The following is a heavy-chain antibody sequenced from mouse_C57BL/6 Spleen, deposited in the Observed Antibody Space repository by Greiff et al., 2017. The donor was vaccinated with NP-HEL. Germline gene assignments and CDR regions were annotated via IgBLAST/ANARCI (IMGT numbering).Heavy chain of an antibody. Sequence: VQLVESGPGLVAPSQSLSITCTVSGFSLTSYGVHWVRQPPGKGLEWLVVIWSDGSTTYNSALKSRLSISKDNSKSQVFLKMNSLQTDDTAMYYCARHGGDGRSLYYAMDYWGQGTSVTVSS. J-gene: IGHJ4*01. CDR3: ARHGGDGRSLYYAMDY. D-gene: IGHD1-1*01. CDR2: IWSDGST. CDR1: GFSLTSYG. V-gene: IGHV2-6-1*01.